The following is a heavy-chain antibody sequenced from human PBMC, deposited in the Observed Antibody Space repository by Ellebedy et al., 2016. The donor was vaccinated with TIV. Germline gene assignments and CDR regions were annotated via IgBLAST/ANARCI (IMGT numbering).Heavy chain of an antibody. CDR2: ISGSGGST. V-gene: IGHV3-23*01. CDR3: SSSAQYYYGSGSYYGVDY. J-gene: IGHJ4*02. D-gene: IGHD3-10*01. Sequence: GESLKISCAASGFTFSSYAMSWVRQAPGKGLEWVSAISGSGGSTYYADSVKGRFTISRDNSKNTLYLQMNSLRAEDTAVYYCSSSAQYYYGSGSYYGVDYWGQGTLVTVSS. CDR1: GFTFSSYA.